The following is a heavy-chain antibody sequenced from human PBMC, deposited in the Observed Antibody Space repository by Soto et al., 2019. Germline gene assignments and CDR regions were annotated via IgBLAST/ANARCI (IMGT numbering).Heavy chain of an antibody. CDR2: ISYDGSNK. Sequence: GGSLRLSCAASGFTFSSYAMHWVRQAPGKGLEWVAVISYDGSNKYYADSVKGRFTISRDNSKNTLYLQMNSLRAEDTAVYYCARDILPAGTTGFDYWGQGTLVTVSS. CDR1: GFTFSSYA. CDR3: ARDILPAGTTGFDY. J-gene: IGHJ4*02. D-gene: IGHD6-13*01. V-gene: IGHV3-30-3*01.